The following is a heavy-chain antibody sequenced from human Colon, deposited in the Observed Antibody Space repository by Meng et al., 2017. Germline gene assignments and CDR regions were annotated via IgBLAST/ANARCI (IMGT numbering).Heavy chain of an antibody. CDR2: IIYSGVTT. Sequence: LADSAGGLLRPGGSLMLSCATSGFTLRSCAMGWVRQPPGKGLEWVSTIIYSGVTTYYPDSVKGHFTVSRDNSKNTVFLQMSSLRAEDTAIYYCAKFYGDSTTHFEHWGQGALVTASS. CDR3: AKFYGDSTTHFEH. J-gene: IGHJ4*02. V-gene: IGHV3-23*04. D-gene: IGHD4-17*01. CDR1: GFTLRSCA.